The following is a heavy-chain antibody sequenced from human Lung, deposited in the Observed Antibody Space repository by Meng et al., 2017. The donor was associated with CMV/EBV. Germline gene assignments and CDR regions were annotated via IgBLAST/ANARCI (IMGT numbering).Heavy chain of an antibody. CDR1: GGNFSSYA. Sequence: SXXVSXKASGGNFSSYAISWVRQAPGQGLEWIGGIIPIFGTANYAQKFQGRVTITTDESTSTAYMELSSLRSEDTAVYYCARDRGTSGGVDCDYWGQGTXVTVSS. CDR2: IIPIFGTA. D-gene: IGHD2-15*01. CDR3: ARDRGTSGGVDCDY. V-gene: IGHV1-69*05. J-gene: IGHJ4*02.